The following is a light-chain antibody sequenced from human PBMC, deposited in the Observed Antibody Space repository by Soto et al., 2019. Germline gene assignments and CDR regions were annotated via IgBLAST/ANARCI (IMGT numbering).Light chain of an antibody. V-gene: IGKV1-27*01. CDR2: AAS. J-gene: IGKJ4*01. Sequence: DIQVIQYPSSLSASVGDRVTITCRASQGIKNYLAWYQQKPGEIPKLLIYAASTLESGIPPRFSGSGSGTDFTLTINNLQPEDVATYYCQRYYNAPFTFGGGTKVEIK. CDR1: QGIKNY. CDR3: QRYYNAPFT.